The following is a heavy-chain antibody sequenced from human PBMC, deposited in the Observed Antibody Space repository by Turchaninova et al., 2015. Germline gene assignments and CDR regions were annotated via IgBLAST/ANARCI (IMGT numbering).Heavy chain of an antibody. D-gene: IGHD3-16*02. Sequence: EVQLVQSGAEVKKSGESLKTSGKVAGYTFTTYWIVWVLQIPVEALEWLGTIFPCHSRAAFSPSFQGQVTMSIDRSITTAYLQWSSLKASYTAIYYCARAHETYSDYMWRNYRDFHFSHWGQGTLLTVSS. CDR2: IFPCHSRA. CDR1: GYTFTTYW. J-gene: IGHJ4*02. V-gene: IGHV5-51*01. CDR3: ARAHETYSDYMWRNYRDFHFSH.